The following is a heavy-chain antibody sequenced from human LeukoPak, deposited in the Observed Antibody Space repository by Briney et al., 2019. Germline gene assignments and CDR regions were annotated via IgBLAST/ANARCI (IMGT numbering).Heavy chain of an antibody. J-gene: IGHJ4*02. Sequence: GRSLRLSCAASTFTFSSNAISWVRHPQGKGMEWDSAISSSGGRTNYADSVTGRFTISGHNSKHTLYLQMNSLRAEDTTINYCAKGKGMAAAGTLFDYWGEGTLVTVSS. CDR3: AKGKGMAAAGTLFDY. V-gene: IGHV3-23*01. D-gene: IGHD6-13*01. CDR2: ISSSGGRT. CDR1: TFTFSSNA.